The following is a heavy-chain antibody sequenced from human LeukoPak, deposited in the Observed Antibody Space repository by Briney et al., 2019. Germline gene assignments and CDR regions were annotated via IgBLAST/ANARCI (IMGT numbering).Heavy chain of an antibody. J-gene: IGHJ4*02. CDR3: ARGQEVGYCSGGSCVHFDY. D-gene: IGHD2-15*01. Sequence: EASVKVSCKASGYTFTGYYMHWVRQAPGQGLEWMGWINPNSGGTNYAQKFQGRVTMTRDTSISTAYMELSRLRSDDTAVYYCARGQEVGYCSGGSCVHFDYWGQGTLVTVSS. CDR2: INPNSGGT. V-gene: IGHV1-2*02. CDR1: GYTFTGYY.